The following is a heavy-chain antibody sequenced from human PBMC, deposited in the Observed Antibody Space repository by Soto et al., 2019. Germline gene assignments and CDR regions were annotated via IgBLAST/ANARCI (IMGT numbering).Heavy chain of an antibody. Sequence: QVQLVQSGAEVNKPGSSVKVSCKASGGTFSSYAISWVRQAPGQGLAWMGGIIPIFGTANYAQKFQGRVTITTDESTSTAYMELSSLRSEDTAVYYCARLGSTVSKDRPFDYWGQGTLVTVSS. J-gene: IGHJ4*02. D-gene: IGHD4-17*01. CDR2: IIPIFGTA. V-gene: IGHV1-69*01. CDR3: ARLGSTVSKDRPFDY. CDR1: GGTFSSYA.